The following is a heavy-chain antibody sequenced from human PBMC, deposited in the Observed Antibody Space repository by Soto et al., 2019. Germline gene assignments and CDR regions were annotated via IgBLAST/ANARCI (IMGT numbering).Heavy chain of an antibody. J-gene: IGHJ6*02. CDR2: IDPSDSYT. CDR3: ARQHSSFYGMDV. D-gene: IGHD6-13*01. CDR1: GYTFTSYW. Sequence: GESLKISCKGSGYTFTSYWITWVRQMPGKGLEWMGRIDPSDSYTNYSPSFQGHVTISADKSISTAYLQWSSLKASDTAMYYCARQHSSFYGMDVWGQGTTVTVSS. V-gene: IGHV5-10-1*01.